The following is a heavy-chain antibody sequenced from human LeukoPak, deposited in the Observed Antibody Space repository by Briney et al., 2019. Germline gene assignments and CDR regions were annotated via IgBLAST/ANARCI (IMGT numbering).Heavy chain of an antibody. CDR2: INPSGGST. Sequence: ASVKVSCKASGYTFTSYYMHWVRQAPGRGLEWMGIINPSGGSTSYAQKFQGRVTMTRDTSTSTVYMELSSLRSEDTAVYYCAGMRGGYSYGPYTPHAFDIWGQGTMVTVSS. D-gene: IGHD5-18*01. CDR1: GYTFTSYY. J-gene: IGHJ3*02. CDR3: AGMRGGYSYGPYTPHAFDI. V-gene: IGHV1-46*01.